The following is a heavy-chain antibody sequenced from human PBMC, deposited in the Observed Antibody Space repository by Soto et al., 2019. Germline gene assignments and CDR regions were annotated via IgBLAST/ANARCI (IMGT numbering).Heavy chain of an antibody. Sequence: SETLSLTCAVYGGSFSGYYWSWIRQPPGKGLEWIGEINHSGSTNYNPSLKSRVTISVDTSKNQFSLKLSSVTAADTAVYYCARGLAARRELDYWGQGTLVTVS. J-gene: IGHJ4*02. V-gene: IGHV4-34*01. CDR2: INHSGST. CDR3: ARGLAARRELDY. CDR1: GGSFSGYY. D-gene: IGHD6-6*01.